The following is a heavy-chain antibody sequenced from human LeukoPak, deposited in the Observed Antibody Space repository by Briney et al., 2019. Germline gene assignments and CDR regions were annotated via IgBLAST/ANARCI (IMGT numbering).Heavy chain of an antibody. CDR1: GGTFSSYA. V-gene: IGHV1-2*02. CDR3: TRDDIVGARDFDY. J-gene: IGHJ4*02. Sequence: ASVKVSCKASGGTFSSYAISWVRQAPGQGLEWMGWNNPNNGDTKSAQKLQGRLTMTRDTSITTAYMDLSRLTSDDTAVYYCTRDDIVGARDFDYWGQGTLVTVSS. CDR2: NNPNNGDT. D-gene: IGHD1-26*01.